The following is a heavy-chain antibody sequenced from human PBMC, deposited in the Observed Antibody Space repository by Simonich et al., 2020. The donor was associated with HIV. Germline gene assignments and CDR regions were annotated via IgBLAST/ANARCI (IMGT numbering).Heavy chain of an antibody. CDR3: ARIGPDYYRGYYYMDV. D-gene: IGHD3-10*01. V-gene: IGHV4-34*01. Sequence: QVQLQQWGAGLLKPSETLSLTCAVYGGPFSGYYWSWIRQPPGKGLEWIGEINQSESTNYNPSLKSRVSISAHTSKKQFSLKLSSVTAADTAVYYCARIGPDYYRGYYYMDVWGKGTTVTVSS. J-gene: IGHJ6*03. CDR1: GGPFSGYY. CDR2: INQSEST.